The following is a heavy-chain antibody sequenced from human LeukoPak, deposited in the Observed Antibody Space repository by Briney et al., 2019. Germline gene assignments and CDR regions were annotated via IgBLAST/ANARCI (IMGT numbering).Heavy chain of an antibody. V-gene: IGHV3-7*01. J-gene: IGHJ2*01. D-gene: IGHD4-17*01. Sequence: GGALRLSCAATGVSFSSYWMSWVRQAPVRGGEWVSDIKKDGREKYYVDSVKGRFTISREKEKKTVHLQIKRQREKETEGYYCARRRLKGKYGDDNYWYFDLWGRGTLVTVSS. CDR3: ARRRLKGKYGDDNYWYFDL. CDR1: GVSFSSYW. CDR2: IKKDGREK.